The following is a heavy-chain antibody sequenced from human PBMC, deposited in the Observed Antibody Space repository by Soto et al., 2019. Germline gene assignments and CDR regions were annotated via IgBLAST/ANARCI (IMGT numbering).Heavy chain of an antibody. Sequence: LKISCKGSGYTFTNYWIGWVRQMPGKGPEWMGIIYPGDSDTKYDPSFQGQVTISADKSITTTYLQWSSLKASDTAIYYCAASIFYYGMDVWGQGTTVTVSS. V-gene: IGHV5-51*01. CDR3: AASIFYYGMDV. CDR1: GYTFTNYW. J-gene: IGHJ6*02. CDR2: IYPGDSDT.